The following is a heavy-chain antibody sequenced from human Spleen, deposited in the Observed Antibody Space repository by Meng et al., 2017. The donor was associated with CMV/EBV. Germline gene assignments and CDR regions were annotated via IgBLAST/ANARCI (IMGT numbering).Heavy chain of an antibody. V-gene: IGHV4-30-4*08. CDR2: IYYNGIT. CDR1: GDSVSSDDAY. D-gene: IGHD5-12*01. CDR3: AREAMWLNWFDP. J-gene: IGHJ5*02. Sequence: VAGDSVSSDDAYWTWIRQPPGKGPEWIGYIYYNGITFHNPSLKSRLTLSIDTSRNQFSLKLTSVTAADTAVYFCAREAMWLNWFDPWGQGTLVTVSS.